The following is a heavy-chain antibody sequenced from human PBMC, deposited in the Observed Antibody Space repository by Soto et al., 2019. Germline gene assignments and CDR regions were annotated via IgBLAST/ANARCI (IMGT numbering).Heavy chain of an antibody. V-gene: IGHV4-59*08. CDR1: GGSISSYY. CDR2: IYYSGRT. Sequence: PSETLSLTCTVSGGSISSYYWSWIRQPPGKGLEWIGYIYYSGRTNYNPSLKSRVTISVDTSKNQFSLKLSSVTAADTAVYYCARHCSGGSCYSDAFDIWGQGTMVTV. CDR3: ARHCSGGSCYSDAFDI. D-gene: IGHD2-15*01. J-gene: IGHJ3*02.